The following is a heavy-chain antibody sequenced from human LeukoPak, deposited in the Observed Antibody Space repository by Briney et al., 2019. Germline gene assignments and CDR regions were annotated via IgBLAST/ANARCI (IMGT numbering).Heavy chain of an antibody. Sequence: GESLKISCKDSGYSFTSYWIVWVRQMPGKGLEWMGIIYPGDSDTRYSPSFQGQVTISADKSISTAYLQWSSLKASDTAIYYCARHLEVYSSGRGAFDIWGQGTTVTVSS. V-gene: IGHV5-51*01. CDR1: GYSFTSYW. CDR3: ARHLEVYSSGRGAFDI. D-gene: IGHD6-19*01. CDR2: IYPGDSDT. J-gene: IGHJ3*02.